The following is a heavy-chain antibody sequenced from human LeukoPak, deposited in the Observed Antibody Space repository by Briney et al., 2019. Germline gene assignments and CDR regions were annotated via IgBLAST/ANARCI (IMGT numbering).Heavy chain of an antibody. V-gene: IGHV4-38-2*01. Sequence: PSETLSLTCAVSNYPLTSDYYWVWIRQPPGQGLEWIGQIFHDGIAHYNLSLNSRVTMAVDTSRSQFSVNLNSVTAADTAVYYCGRAGFGTAYNRFYYYMDVWGKGTTVTVSS. CDR1: NYPLTSDYY. J-gene: IGHJ6*03. D-gene: IGHD3-16*01. CDR3: GRAGFGTAYNRFYYYMDV. CDR2: IFHDGIA.